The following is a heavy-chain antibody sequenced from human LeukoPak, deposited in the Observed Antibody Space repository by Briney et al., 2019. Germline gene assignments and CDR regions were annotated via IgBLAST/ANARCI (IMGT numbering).Heavy chain of an antibody. CDR2: ISYDGSNK. J-gene: IGHJ4*02. V-gene: IGHV3-30*01. CDR3: ARAEYYDFWSGYYPLLDY. CDR1: GFTFSSYA. D-gene: IGHD3-3*01. Sequence: PGRSLRLSCAASGFTFSSYAMHWVRQAPGKGLEWVAVISYDGSNKYYADSAKGRFTISRDNSKNTLYLQMNSLRAEDTAVYYCARAEYYDFWSGYYPLLDYWGQGTLVTVSS.